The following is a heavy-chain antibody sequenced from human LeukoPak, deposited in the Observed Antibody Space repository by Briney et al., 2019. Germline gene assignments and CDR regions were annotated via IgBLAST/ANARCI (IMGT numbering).Heavy chain of an antibody. CDR1: GFTFDDYA. CDR3: AKGPHYYDSSGYPYYFDY. CDR2: ISWNSGSI. J-gene: IGHJ4*02. V-gene: IGHV3-9*01. Sequence: GGSLRLSCAASGFTFDDYAMHWVRQAPGKGLEWVSGISWNSGSIGYADSVKGRFTISRDSAKNSLYLQMNSLRAEDTALYYCAKGPHYYDSSGYPYYFDYWGQGTLVTVSS. D-gene: IGHD3-22*01.